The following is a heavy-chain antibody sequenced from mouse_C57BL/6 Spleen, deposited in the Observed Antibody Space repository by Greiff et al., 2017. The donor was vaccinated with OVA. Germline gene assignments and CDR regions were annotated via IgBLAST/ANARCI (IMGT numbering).Heavy chain of an antibody. Sequence: QVQLQQPGAELVKPGASVKLSCKASGYTFTSYWMHWVKQRPGRGLEWIGRIDPPTGGTTYNETFKSKATLTVDKPSSTAYMQLSSLTSEDAAVYYCARRNHAMDYWGQGTSVTVSS. J-gene: IGHJ4*01. CDR1: GYTFTSYW. CDR3: ARRNHAMDY. CDR2: IDPPTGGT. V-gene: IGHV1-72*01.